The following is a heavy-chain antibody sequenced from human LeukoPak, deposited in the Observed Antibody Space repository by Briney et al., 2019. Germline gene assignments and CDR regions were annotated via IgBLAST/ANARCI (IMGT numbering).Heavy chain of an antibody. CDR2: IIPIFGTA. CDR1: GGTFSSYA. J-gene: IGHJ4*02. D-gene: IGHD3-22*01. Sequence: SVKVSCKASGGTFSSYAISWVPQAPGQGLEWMGGIIPIFGTANYAQKFQGRVTITTDESTSTAYMELSSLRSEDTAVYYCASSRGDSSGYYRLFLDYWGQGTLVTVSS. V-gene: IGHV1-69*05. CDR3: ASSRGDSSGYYRLFLDY.